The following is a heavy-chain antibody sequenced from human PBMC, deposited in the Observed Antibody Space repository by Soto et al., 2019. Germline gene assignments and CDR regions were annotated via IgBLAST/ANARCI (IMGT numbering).Heavy chain of an antibody. Sequence: LSLTCAVYDGSVSGYYWSWIRQPPGKGLEWIGEINHSGSTNYNPSLKSRVTISVDTSKNQFSLKLSSVTAADTAVYYCAREVPLNYYYYGMDVWGQGTTVTVSS. CDR1: DGSVSGYY. D-gene: IGHD3-10*01. CDR3: AREVPLNYYYYGMDV. CDR2: INHSGST. V-gene: IGHV4-34*01. J-gene: IGHJ6*02.